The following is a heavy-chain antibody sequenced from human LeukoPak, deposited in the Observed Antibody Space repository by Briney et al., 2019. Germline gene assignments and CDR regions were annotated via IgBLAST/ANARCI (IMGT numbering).Heavy chain of an antibody. CDR2: INPNSGGT. CDR1: GYTFTGYY. D-gene: IGHD6-13*01. Sequence: ASVKVSCKASGYTFTGYYMHWVRQAPGQGLEWMGWINPNSGGTNYAQKFQGRVTMTRDTSISTAYMELSRLRSDDTAVYYCARDRLSSSSWFNWFDPWGQGTLVTVSS. CDR3: ARDRLSSSSWFNWFDP. J-gene: IGHJ5*02. V-gene: IGHV1-2*02.